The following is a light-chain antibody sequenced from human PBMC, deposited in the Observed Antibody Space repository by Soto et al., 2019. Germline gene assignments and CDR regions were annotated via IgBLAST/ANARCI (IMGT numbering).Light chain of an antibody. CDR1: QPISNY. Sequence: EVRLTQSQGTLSFTPGESATLSCRASQPISNYLGWYQHKSGQSPRLLIYDASNRAADIPARFSASGFGTDFTLTISSLKPEDFGTYYCHHRSNWPPEDTFGQGTKLEI. J-gene: IGKJ2*01. CDR2: DAS. V-gene: IGKV3-11*01. CDR3: HHRSNWPPEDT.